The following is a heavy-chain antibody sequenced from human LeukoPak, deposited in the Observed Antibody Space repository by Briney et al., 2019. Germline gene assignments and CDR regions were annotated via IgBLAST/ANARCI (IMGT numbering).Heavy chain of an antibody. Sequence: PGGSLRLSCAASGFTFSSYAMNWVPQAPGKGLECISAISGSGDSTHYADSVKGRFTISRDNSKNTLYLQMNSLRAEDTAVYYCARNVSGQYFDIWGRGTLVTVSS. D-gene: IGHD2/OR15-2a*01. J-gene: IGHJ2*01. CDR2: ISGSGDST. V-gene: IGHV3-23*01. CDR3: ARNVSGQYFDI. CDR1: GFTFSSYA.